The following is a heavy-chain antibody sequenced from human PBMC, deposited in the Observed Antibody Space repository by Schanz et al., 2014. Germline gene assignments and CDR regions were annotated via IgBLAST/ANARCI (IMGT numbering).Heavy chain of an antibody. V-gene: IGHV3-30-3*01. J-gene: IGHJ6*03. D-gene: IGHD2-21*02. Sequence: DLVESGGGVVQPGRSLRLSCAASGFTFSSYAMSWVRQAPGKGLEWVAFISYDGSNKYYADSVKGRFTISRDNSKNTLYLQMNSLRAEDTAVYYCARPSDSSWYMDVWGKGTTVTVSS. CDR3: ARPSDSSWYMDV. CDR2: ISYDGSNK. CDR1: GFTFSSYA.